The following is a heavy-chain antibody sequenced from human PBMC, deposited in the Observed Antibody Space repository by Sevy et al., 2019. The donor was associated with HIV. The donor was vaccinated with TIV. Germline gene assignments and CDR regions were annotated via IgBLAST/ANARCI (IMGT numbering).Heavy chain of an antibody. CDR2: IYHSGST. CDR3: ASDVWFGELLPTG. Sequence: SETLSLTCAVSGYSISSGYYWGWIRQPPGKGLEWIGSIYHSGSTYYNPSLKSRVTISVDTSKNQFSLKLSSVTAADTAVYYCASDVWFGELLPTGWGQGTLVTVSS. CDR1: GYSISSGYY. V-gene: IGHV4-38-2*01. J-gene: IGHJ4*02. D-gene: IGHD3-10*01.